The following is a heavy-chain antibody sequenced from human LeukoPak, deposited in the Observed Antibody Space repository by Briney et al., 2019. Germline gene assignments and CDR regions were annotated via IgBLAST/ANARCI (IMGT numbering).Heavy chain of an antibody. D-gene: IGHD3-22*01. CDR2: IYYSGST. CDR1: GGSVSGYY. Sequence: SETLSLTCTVSGGSVSGYYWSWIRQPPGKGLEWIGYIYYSGSTNYNPSLKSRVTISVDTSKNQFSLKLSSVTAADTAVYYCARALDYYYDSSGFRHWFDPWGQGTLVTVSS. V-gene: IGHV4-59*02. CDR3: ARALDYYYDSSGFRHWFDP. J-gene: IGHJ5*02.